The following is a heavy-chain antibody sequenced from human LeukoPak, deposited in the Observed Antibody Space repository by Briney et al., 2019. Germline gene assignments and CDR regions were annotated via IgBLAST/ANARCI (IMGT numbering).Heavy chain of an antibody. J-gene: IGHJ6*03. Sequence: GASVKVSCKASGYTFTSYDINWVRQATGQGLEWMGWMNPNSGNTGYAQKFQGRVTMTRNTSISTAYMELSSLRSEDTAVYYCARKVYYGSGCYYYYYYYMDVWGKGTTVTVSS. CDR2: MNPNSGNT. CDR3: ARKVYYGSGCYYYYYYYMDV. V-gene: IGHV1-8*01. CDR1: GYTFTSYD. D-gene: IGHD3-10*01.